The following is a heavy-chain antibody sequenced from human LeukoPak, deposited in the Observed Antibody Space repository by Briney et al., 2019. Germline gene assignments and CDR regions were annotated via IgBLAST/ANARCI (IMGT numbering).Heavy chain of an antibody. D-gene: IGHD5-12*01. J-gene: IGHJ4*02. CDR1: GFTFSSYG. CDR3: AKAGLATPPDY. CDR2: IRYDGSHK. V-gene: IGHV3-30*02. Sequence: RGSLRLSCAASGFTFSSYGMHWVRQAPGKGLEWVAFIRYDGSHKYSADSVKGRFTISRDNSKNTLYLQMNSLRAEDTAVYHCAKAGLATPPDYWGQGTLVTVSS.